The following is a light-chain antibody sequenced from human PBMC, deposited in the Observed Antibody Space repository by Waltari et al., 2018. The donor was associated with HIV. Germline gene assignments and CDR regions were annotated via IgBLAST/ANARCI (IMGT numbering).Light chain of an antibody. J-gene: IGLJ3*02. CDR2: TDN. CDR1: SPNIGSNT. CDR3: STWDDGLDGPV. Sequence: QSVLTPPPPASGTPGQRVSISCSGSSPNIGSNTLNWYQQLPGTAPKLLIYTDNQRPSGVPDRFSGSKSDTSASLAISGLQSEDEADYYCSTWDDGLDGPVFGGGTKLTVL. V-gene: IGLV1-44*01.